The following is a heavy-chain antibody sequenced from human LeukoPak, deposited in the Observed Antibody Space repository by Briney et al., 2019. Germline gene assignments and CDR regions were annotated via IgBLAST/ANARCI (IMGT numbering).Heavy chain of an antibody. CDR1: GGSFSGYY. D-gene: IGHD3-10*01. J-gene: IGHJ5*02. CDR2: INHSGSN. CDR3: ARGRGITMVRGRRNWFDP. Sequence: SETLSLTRAVYGGSFSGYYWSWIRQPPGKGLEWIGEINHSGSNNYNPSLKSRVTISVDTSKNQFYLKLSSVTAADTAVYYCARGRGITMVRGRRNWFDPWGQGTLVTVSS. V-gene: IGHV4-34*01.